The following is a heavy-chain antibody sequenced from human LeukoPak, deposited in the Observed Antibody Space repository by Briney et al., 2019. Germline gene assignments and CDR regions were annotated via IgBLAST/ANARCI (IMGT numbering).Heavy chain of an antibody. J-gene: IGHJ3*02. CDR3: ARDYYDSRGEAFDI. V-gene: IGHV4-59*11. CDR2: IFYVGST. Sequence: RSSETLSLTCTVSGDSIGSHYWSWIRQPPGKGLEWIGYIFYVGSTNYNPSLKSRVTISVDMSKNQFSLKLNSVTAADTAVYYCARDYYDSRGEAFDIWGQGTMVTVSS. CDR1: GDSIGSHY. D-gene: IGHD3-22*01.